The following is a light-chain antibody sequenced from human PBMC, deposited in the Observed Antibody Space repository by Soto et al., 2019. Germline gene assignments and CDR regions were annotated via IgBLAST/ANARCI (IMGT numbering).Light chain of an antibody. CDR1: RSNIGSNF. Sequence: QSVLTQPPSASGTPGQRVTISCSGIRSNIGSNFVNWYQKLPGTAPKLLIHSNNERPSGVPGRFSGSKSGTSASLAISGLQSEDEADYYCASWDDDLNGLLVGGGTKLTVL. CDR2: SNN. J-gene: IGLJ2*01. CDR3: ASWDDDLNGLL. V-gene: IGLV1-44*01.